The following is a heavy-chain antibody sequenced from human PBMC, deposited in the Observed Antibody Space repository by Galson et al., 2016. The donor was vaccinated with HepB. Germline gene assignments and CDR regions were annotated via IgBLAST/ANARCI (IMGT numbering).Heavy chain of an antibody. CDR1: GYTFTSYY. CDR3: ARDGIAAAGTFMIYYYYGMDV. D-gene: IGHD6-13*01. J-gene: IGHJ6*02. CDR2: INPSGGST. V-gene: IGHV1-46*01. Sequence: SVKVSCKASGYTFTSYYMHWVRRAPGQGLEWMGIINPSGGSTSYAQKFRGRVTMTRDTSTSTVYMELSSLRSEDTAVYYCARDGIAAAGTFMIYYYYGMDVWGQGTTVTVSS.